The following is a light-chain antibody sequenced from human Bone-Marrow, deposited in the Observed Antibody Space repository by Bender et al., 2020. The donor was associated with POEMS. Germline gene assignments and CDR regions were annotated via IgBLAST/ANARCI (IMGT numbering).Light chain of an antibody. CDR3: QSADNSGTFVV. Sequence: YEVTQPPTVSVSPGQTARITCSLDALPGQYAFWYQHKTGQAPLLVIYKDSERPSGIPERFSGSSSGTTVTLTISGVQAEDEADYYCQSADNSGTFVVFGGGTKLIVL. J-gene: IGLJ2*01. V-gene: IGLV3-25*03. CDR1: ALPGQY. CDR2: KDS.